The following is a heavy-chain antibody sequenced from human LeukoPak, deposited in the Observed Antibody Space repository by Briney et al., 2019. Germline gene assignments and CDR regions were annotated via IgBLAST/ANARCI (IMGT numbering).Heavy chain of an antibody. J-gene: IGHJ6*02. CDR3: ARVVVATKKSWRYYYYGMDV. D-gene: IGHD5-12*01. CDR1: GYTFTGYY. V-gene: IGHV1-2*03. Sequence: LAASVNVSCKASGYTFTGYYMHWVRQAPGQGLEWMGWINPKSGGTNYAQKFQGRVTMTRDTSISPAYMELSGLRSDDTAVYYCARVVVATKKSWRYYYYGMDVWGQGTTVTVSS. CDR2: INPKSGGT.